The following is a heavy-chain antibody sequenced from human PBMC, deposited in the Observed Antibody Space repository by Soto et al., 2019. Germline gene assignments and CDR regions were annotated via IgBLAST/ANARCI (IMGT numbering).Heavy chain of an antibody. CDR1: GYTFTSYD. Sequence: ASLKVSCKASGYTFTSYDINWVRQATGQGLEWMGWMNPDSGNTGYAQKFQGRVTMTRNTSISTAYMELSSLRSEDTAVYYCARVSSGWYYYFDYWGQGTLVTVSS. D-gene: IGHD6-19*01. CDR3: ARVSSGWYYYFDY. J-gene: IGHJ4*02. V-gene: IGHV1-8*01. CDR2: MNPDSGNT.